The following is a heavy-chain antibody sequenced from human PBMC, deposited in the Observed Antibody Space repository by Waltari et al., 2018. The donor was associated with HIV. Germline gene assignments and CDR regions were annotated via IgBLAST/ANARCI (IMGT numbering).Heavy chain of an antibody. CDR3: ARDYNWNRWGYFDL. D-gene: IGHD1-20*01. Sequence: EVQLVESGGGLVQPGGSLRLSCAASGFTFSSYCMSWVRQAPGKWLEWVANIKQDGREKYYVDSVKCRFTISRDNAKNSLYLQMNSLRAEDTAVYYCARDYNWNRWGYFDLWGRGTLVTVSS. V-gene: IGHV3-7*01. J-gene: IGHJ2*01. CDR2: IKQDGREK. CDR1: GFTFSSYC.